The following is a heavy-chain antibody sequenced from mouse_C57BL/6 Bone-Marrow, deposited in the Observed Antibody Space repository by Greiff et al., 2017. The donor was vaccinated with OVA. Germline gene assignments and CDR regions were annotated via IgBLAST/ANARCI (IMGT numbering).Heavy chain of an antibody. J-gene: IGHJ2*01. CDR2: IDPSDSYT. V-gene: IGHV1-59*01. D-gene: IGHD1-1*01. Sequence: VQLQQPGAELVRPGTSVKLSCKASGYTFTSYWMHWVKQRPGQGLEWIGVIDPSDSYTNYNQKFKGKATLTVDTSSSTAYMQLSSLTSEDSAVYDCARGDYYGSSNDWGQGTTLTVSS. CDR1: GYTFTSYW. CDR3: ARGDYYGSSND.